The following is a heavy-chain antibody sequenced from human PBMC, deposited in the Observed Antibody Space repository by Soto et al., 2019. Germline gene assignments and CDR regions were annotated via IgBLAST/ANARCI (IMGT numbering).Heavy chain of an antibody. D-gene: IGHD3-10*01. J-gene: IGHJ6*02. V-gene: IGHV4-4*02. Sequence: PSETLSLTCAVSGGSISSSNWWSWVRQPPGKGLEWIGEIYHSGSTNYNPSLKSRVTISVDKSKNQFSLKLSSVTAADTAVYYCASFYYYGSGSYPLYGMDVWGQGTTVTVS. CDR1: GGSISSSNW. CDR2: IYHSGST. CDR3: ASFYYYGSGSYPLYGMDV.